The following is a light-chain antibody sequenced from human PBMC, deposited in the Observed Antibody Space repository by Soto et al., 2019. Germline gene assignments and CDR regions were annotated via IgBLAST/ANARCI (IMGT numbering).Light chain of an antibody. Sequence: EIVLTHAPVKLYLSQGERAILSLMASQSVGSSYLAWYQQKPGQAPRLLIYGASSRATGIPDRFSGSGSGTDFTLTISRLEPEDFAVYYCQQYGSPLTCGGGHTVAIK. V-gene: IGKV3-20*01. CDR2: GAS. CDR1: QSVGSSY. J-gene: IGKJ4*01. CDR3: QQYGSPLT.